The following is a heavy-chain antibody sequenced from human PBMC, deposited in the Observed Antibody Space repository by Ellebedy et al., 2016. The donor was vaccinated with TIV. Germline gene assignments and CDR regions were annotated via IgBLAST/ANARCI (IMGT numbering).Heavy chain of an antibody. CDR2: IWYDGSNK. J-gene: IGHJ4*02. Sequence: GESLKISXAASGFTFSSYGMHWVRQAPGKGLEWVAVIWYDGSNKYYADSVKGRFTISRDNSKNTLYLQMNSLRAEDGALYYCRIQEATMGGFWGQGTLVTVSS. CDR3: RIQEATMGGF. V-gene: IGHV3-33*08. CDR1: GFTFSSYG. D-gene: IGHD3-10*01.